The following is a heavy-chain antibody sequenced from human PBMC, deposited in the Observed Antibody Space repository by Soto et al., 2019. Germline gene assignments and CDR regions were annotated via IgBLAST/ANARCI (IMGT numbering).Heavy chain of an antibody. CDR3: ARHLAARGPYDFDY. CDR2: IYYSWST. D-gene: IGHD6-6*01. V-gene: IGHV4-39*01. J-gene: IGHJ4*02. Sequence: QLQLQESCPGLVKPSETLSLTCTVSGGSISSSSYYWGWIRQPPGKGLEWIGRIYYSWSTYYNPSLTSRVAISVDTSKNQFSLKLSAVTAADTAVYSCARHLAARGPYDFDYWGQGTLVTVSS. CDR1: GGSISSSSYY.